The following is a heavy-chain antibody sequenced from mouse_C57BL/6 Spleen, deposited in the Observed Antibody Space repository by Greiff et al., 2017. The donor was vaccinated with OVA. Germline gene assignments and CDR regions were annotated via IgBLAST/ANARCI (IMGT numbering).Heavy chain of an antibody. J-gene: IGHJ4*01. D-gene: IGHD2-1*01. Sequence: EVQLQQSGAELVRPGASVKLSCTASGFNIKDDYMHWVKQRPEQGLEWIGWIDPENGDTEYASKFQGKATITADTSSNTAYLQLSSLTSEDTAVYYCTTYGNCAYWGQGTSVTVSS. CDR2: IDPENGDT. CDR3: TTYGNCAY. CDR1: GFNIKDDY. V-gene: IGHV14-4*01.